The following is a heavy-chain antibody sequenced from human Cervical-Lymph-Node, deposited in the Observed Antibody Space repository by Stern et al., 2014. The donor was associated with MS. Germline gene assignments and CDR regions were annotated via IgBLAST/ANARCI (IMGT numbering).Heavy chain of an antibody. CDR3: ARGTHCSGGSCYSSDYFDY. Sequence: EVQLVESGGGLVQPGGSLRLSCAASGFTFSSYAMHWVRQATGKGLEWVSAIGTAGDTYYPGSVKCRFTISRENAKNSLYLQMNSLRAGDTAVYYCARGTHCSGGSCYSSDYFDYWGQGTLVTVSS. D-gene: IGHD2-15*01. J-gene: IGHJ4*02. V-gene: IGHV3-13*01. CDR1: GFTFSSYA. CDR2: IGTAGDT.